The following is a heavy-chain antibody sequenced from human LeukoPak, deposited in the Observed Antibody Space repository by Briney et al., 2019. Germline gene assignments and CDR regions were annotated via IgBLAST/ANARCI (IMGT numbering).Heavy chain of an antibody. J-gene: IGHJ4*02. CDR1: GGSISSSSYY. D-gene: IGHD5-24*01. V-gene: IGHV4-39*01. CDR2: IYYSGST. CDR3: ARGTRRDKYYFDY. Sequence: SETLSLTCTVSGGSISSSSYYWGWIRQPPGKGLEWIGSIYYSGSTYYNPSLKGRVTISVDTSKNQFSLKLSSVTAADTAVYYCARGTRRDKYYFDYWGQGTLVTVSS.